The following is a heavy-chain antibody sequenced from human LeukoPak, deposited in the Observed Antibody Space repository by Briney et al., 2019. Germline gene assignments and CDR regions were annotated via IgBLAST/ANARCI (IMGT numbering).Heavy chain of an antibody. Sequence: GGSLRLSCAASGFTFSSYAMSWVRQAPGKGLEWVSAISGSGGSTYYADSVKGRFTISRDISKNTLYLQMNSLRAEDTAVYYCAKDRVNVEMATITFDYWGQGTLVTVSS. CDR2: ISGSGGST. CDR3: AKDRVNVEMATITFDY. V-gene: IGHV3-23*01. J-gene: IGHJ4*02. CDR1: GFTFSSYA. D-gene: IGHD5-24*01.